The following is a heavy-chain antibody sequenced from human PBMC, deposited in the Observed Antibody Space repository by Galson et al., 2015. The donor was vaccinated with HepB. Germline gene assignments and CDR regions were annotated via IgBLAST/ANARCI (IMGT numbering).Heavy chain of an antibody. J-gene: IGHJ6*02. CDR3: TSAFGPQNV. D-gene: IGHD3/OR15-3a*01. V-gene: IGHV3-74*01. CDR1: GFTFSSYW. Sequence: LRLSCAASGFTFSSYWMHWVRQAPGKGLVWVSRIGDDGISTNYADSVKGRFTISRDNAKNTLYLQMNSLRVEDTAVYYCTSAFGPQNVWGQGTTVVVSS. CDR2: IGDDGIST.